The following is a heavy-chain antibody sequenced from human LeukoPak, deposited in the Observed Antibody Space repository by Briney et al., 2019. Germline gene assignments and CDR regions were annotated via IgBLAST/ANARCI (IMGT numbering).Heavy chain of an antibody. Sequence: SETLSLTCAVSGYSISSGYYWGWIRQPPGKGLEWIGSIYHSGSTYYNPSLKSRVTISVDTSKNQFSLKLSSVTAADTAVYYCARLTFFPDYWGQGPLVTVSS. J-gene: IGHJ4*02. V-gene: IGHV4-38-2*01. CDR3: ARLTFFPDY. D-gene: IGHD3-3*01. CDR1: GYSISSGYY. CDR2: IYHSGST.